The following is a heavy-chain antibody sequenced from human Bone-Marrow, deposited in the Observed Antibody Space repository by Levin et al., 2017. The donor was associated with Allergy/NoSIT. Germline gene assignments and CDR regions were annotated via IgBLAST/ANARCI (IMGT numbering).Heavy chain of an antibody. J-gene: IGHJ6*02. V-gene: IGHV3-21*01. CDR3: ARGAYTAMMTDYYYYYGMDV. Sequence: GGSLRLSCAASGFTFSSYSMNWVRQAPGKGLEWVSSISSSSSYIYYADSVKGRFTISRDNAKNSLYLQMNSLRAEDTAVYYCARGAYTAMMTDYYYYYGMDVWGQGTTVTVSS. CDR2: ISSSSSYI. CDR1: GFTFSSYS. D-gene: IGHD5-18*01.